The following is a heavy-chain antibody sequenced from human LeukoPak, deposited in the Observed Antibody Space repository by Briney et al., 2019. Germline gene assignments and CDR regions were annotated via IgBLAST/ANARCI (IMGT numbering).Heavy chain of an antibody. Sequence: GGSLRLSCAAPGFTLSSYWMSWVRQAPGKGLEWVANRKQDGGEKYYVDSVKGRFTISRDNAKNSLYLQMNSLRAEDTAVYYCARAKTYCSSTSCYTRLFDYWGQGTLVTVSS. CDR2: RKQDGGEK. V-gene: IGHV3-7*01. D-gene: IGHD2-2*02. CDR1: GFTLSSYW. CDR3: ARAKTYCSSTSCYTRLFDY. J-gene: IGHJ4*02.